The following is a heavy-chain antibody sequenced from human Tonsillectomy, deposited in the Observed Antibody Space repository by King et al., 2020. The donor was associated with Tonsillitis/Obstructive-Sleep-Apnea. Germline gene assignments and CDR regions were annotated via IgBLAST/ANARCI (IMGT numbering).Heavy chain of an antibody. Sequence: VQLQQWGAGLLKPSETLSLTCAVYGGSFSYYYWSWIRQPPGKGLEWIGEINHSGSTNYNPSLKSRVTMSVDTSKNQFSLKLTSVTAADTAVYYCARRQSVTVVPFDYWGQGTLVTVSS. CDR1: GGSFSYYY. CDR2: INHSGST. J-gene: IGHJ4*02. CDR3: ARRQSVTVVPFDY. D-gene: IGHD1-20*01. V-gene: IGHV4-34*01.